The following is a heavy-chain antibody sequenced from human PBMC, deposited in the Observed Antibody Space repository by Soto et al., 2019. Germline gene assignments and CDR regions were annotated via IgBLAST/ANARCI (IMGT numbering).Heavy chain of an antibody. CDR2: ISPYTGNT. D-gene: IGHD6-13*01. J-gene: IGHJ5*02. CDR3: ARVTYSRSVGGPAWFDP. V-gene: IGHV1-18*01. Sequence: ASVKVSCKASGYIFNNYGISWLRQAPGKGLEWMGWISPYTGNTDSAQSFQGRVTLITDTSTSTAYMELRSLRSDDTAVYYCARVTYSRSVGGPAWFDPWGQGSLVTVSS. CDR1: GYIFNNYG.